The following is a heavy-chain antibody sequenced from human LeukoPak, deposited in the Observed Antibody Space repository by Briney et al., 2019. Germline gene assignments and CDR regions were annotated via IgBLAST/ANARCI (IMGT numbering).Heavy chain of an antibody. Sequence: GGSLRLSCAASGFTFSSYAMSWDRQAPGKGLEWVSAISGSGGSTYYADSVKGRFTISGDNSKNTLYLQMNSLRAEDTAVYYCAKDGYSYGPNRNWFDPWGQGTLVTVSS. CDR3: AKDGYSYGPNRNWFDP. V-gene: IGHV3-23*01. J-gene: IGHJ5*02. CDR2: ISGSGGST. D-gene: IGHD5-18*01. CDR1: GFTFSSYA.